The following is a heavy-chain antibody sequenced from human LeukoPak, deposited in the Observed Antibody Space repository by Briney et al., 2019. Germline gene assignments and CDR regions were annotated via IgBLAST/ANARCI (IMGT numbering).Heavy chain of an antibody. CDR3: AKRSESTSSSFDY. D-gene: IGHD1-1*01. CDR1: GFTFSSYG. J-gene: IGHJ4*03. V-gene: IGHV3-23*01. CDR2: ITSGGGT. Sequence: GGSLRLSCAASGFTFSSYGLTWVRQAPGKGLECVSIITSGGGTYYADSVKGRFTISRDNSKNTLSLQMNSLKAEDAAVYYCAKRSESTSSSFDYWGQGTLVTASS.